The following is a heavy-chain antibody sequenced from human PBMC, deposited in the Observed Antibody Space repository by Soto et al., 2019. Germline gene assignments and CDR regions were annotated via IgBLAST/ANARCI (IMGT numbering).Heavy chain of an antibody. CDR2: INAGNGNT. D-gene: IGHD3-10*01. CDR3: ARSSMVRGVPYFDY. CDR1: GYTFTSYA. Sequence: EASVKVSCKASGYTFTSYAMHWVRQAPGQRLEWKGWINAGNGNTKYSQKFQGRVTITRDTSASTAYMELSSLRSEDTAVYYCARSSMVRGVPYFDYWGQGTLVTVSS. J-gene: IGHJ4*02. V-gene: IGHV1-3*01.